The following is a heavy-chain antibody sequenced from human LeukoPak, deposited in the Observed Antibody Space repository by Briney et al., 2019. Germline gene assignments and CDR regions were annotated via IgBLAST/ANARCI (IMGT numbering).Heavy chain of an antibody. V-gene: IGHV3-53*01. CDR1: GFTVSTGH. J-gene: IGHJ3*01. CDR2: IYRGGNT. CDR3: ATSNRATYDGLDL. D-gene: IGHD2/OR15-2a*01. Sequence: GGSLRLSCAGFGFTVSTGHVHWVRQAPGQGLEWVATIYRGGNTYHADSVKGRLTVSRDNLNNSVYLQMNSLRAEDTAVYLCATSNRATYDGLDLWGQGTKVTVSS.